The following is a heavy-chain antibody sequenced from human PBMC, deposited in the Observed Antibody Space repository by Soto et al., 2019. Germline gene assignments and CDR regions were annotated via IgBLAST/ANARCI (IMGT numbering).Heavy chain of an antibody. CDR3: AKGESYYYDSSGYWNY. CDR2: ISYGGGST. CDR1: GFTFRSYA. D-gene: IGHD3-22*01. Sequence: GGSLRLSCAASGFTFRSYAMNWVRQAPGKGLEWVSGISYGGGSTNYADSVKGRFTISRDNSKNTLYLQMNSLRGEDTAVYYCAKGESYYYDSSGYWNYWGQGTLVTVS. J-gene: IGHJ4*02. V-gene: IGHV3-23*01.